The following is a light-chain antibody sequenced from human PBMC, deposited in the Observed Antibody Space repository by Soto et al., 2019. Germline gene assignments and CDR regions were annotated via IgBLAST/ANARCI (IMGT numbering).Light chain of an antibody. V-gene: IGKV4-1*01. Sequence: IVMTHSPDSLAVSLGERATINCNASESVLYSCNNKNYLAWYQQKPGKAPKLLIYKASTLKSGVPSRFSGSGSGTEFTLTISSLQPEDFATYYCQHFNTYPTFGQGTRLEIK. CDR2: KAS. CDR1: ESVLYSCNNKNY. CDR3: QHFNTYPT. J-gene: IGKJ5*01.